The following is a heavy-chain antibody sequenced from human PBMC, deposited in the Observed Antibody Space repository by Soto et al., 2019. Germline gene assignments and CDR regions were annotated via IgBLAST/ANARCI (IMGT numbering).Heavy chain of an antibody. CDR2: IYYSGST. CDR3: AKDRPRRTSGYFFDY. V-gene: IGHV4-30-4*01. CDR1: GGSISSGDYY. D-gene: IGHD1-1*01. Sequence: PSETLSLTCTVSGGSISSGDYYWSWIRQPPGKGLEWIGYIYYSGSTYYNPSLKSRVTISVDTSKNQFSLKLSSVTAADTAVYYCAKDRPRRTSGYFFDYWGQGTPVT. J-gene: IGHJ4*02.